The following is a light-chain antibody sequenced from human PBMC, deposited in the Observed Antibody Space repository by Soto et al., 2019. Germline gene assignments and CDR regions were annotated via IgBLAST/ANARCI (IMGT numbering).Light chain of an antibody. V-gene: IGKV3-11*01. CDR1: QSVNKY. Sequence: EIVLTQSPGTLSLSPGERASLSYRASQSVNKYLAWYRQKPGQPPRPLIYDASYRATGIPDRFSGSGSGTDFTLTISSLEPEDFAVYYCQQRSDWPPITFGQGTRLEI. J-gene: IGKJ5*01. CDR2: DAS. CDR3: QQRSDWPPIT.